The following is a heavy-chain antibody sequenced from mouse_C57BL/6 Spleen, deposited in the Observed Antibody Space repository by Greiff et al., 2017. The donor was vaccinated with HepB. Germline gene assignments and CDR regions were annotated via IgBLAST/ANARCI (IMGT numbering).Heavy chain of an antibody. CDR3: ASGYSNLYYAMDY. CDR2: IYPRSGNT. D-gene: IGHD2-5*01. Sequence: VKLMESGAELARPGASVKLSCKASGYTFTSYGISWVKQRTGQGLEWIGEIYPRSGNTYYNEKFKGKATLTADKSSSTAYIELRSLTSEDSAVYFCASGYSNLYYAMDYWGEGTSVTVSS. V-gene: IGHV1-81*01. J-gene: IGHJ4*01. CDR1: GYTFTSYG.